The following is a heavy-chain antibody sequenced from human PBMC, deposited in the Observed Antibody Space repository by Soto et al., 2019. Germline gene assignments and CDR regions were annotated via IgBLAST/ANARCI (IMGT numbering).Heavy chain of an antibody. V-gene: IGHV3-30*18. Sequence: GGSLRLSCAASGFTFSTYGMHWVRQAPGKGLEWVADISYDGSNKYYADSVKGRFTISRDNSKNTLYLQMNSLRAEDTAVYYCAKDRIRYFDWSTSYGMDVWGQGTTVTVSS. D-gene: IGHD3-9*01. J-gene: IGHJ6*02. CDR3: AKDRIRYFDWSTSYGMDV. CDR1: GFTFSTYG. CDR2: ISYDGSNK.